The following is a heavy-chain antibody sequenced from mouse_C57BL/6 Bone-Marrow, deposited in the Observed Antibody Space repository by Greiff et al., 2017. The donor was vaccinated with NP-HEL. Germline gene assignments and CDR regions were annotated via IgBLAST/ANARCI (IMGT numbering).Heavy chain of an antibody. CDR2: IDPETGGT. Sequence: VQLQESGAELVRPGASVTLSCKASGYTFTDYEMHWVKQTPVHGLEWIGAIDPETGGTAYNQKFKGKAILTADKSSSTAYMELRSLTSEDSAVYYGTRSGYYVAMDYWGQGTSVTVSS. CDR1: GYTFTDYE. J-gene: IGHJ4*01. V-gene: IGHV1-15*01. CDR3: TRSGYYVAMDY. D-gene: IGHD2-3*01.